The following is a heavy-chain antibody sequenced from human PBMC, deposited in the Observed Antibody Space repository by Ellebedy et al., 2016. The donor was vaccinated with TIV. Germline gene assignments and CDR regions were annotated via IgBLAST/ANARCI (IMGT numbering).Heavy chain of an antibody. J-gene: IGHJ5*01. V-gene: IGHV3-7*01. D-gene: IGHD4-17*01. CDR1: GFSFRSYW. CDR3: ARRGSFGDYAVQVNSWFDS. Sequence: GESLKISCEASGFSFRSYWMSWDRQAPGKGLEWVANIYQDGSEQYYVDSVKGRFTISRDNAKNSVYLQMNSLRAGDPAGYYCARRGSFGDYAVQVNSWFDSWGQGTLVTVSS. CDR2: IYQDGSEQ.